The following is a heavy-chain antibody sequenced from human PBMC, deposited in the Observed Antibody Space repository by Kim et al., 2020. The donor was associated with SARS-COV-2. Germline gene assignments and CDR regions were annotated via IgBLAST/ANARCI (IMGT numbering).Heavy chain of an antibody. J-gene: IGHJ4*02. V-gene: IGHV3-33*06. CDR3: AKVGAAAGSFDY. D-gene: IGHD6-13*01. CDR1: GFTFSSYG. Sequence: GGSLRLSCAASGFTFSSYGMHWVRQAPGKGLEGLPVIGFVGSNKYYADSVKGRFTISRDNSKTTLYLQMNSLRAEDTAVYYCAKVGAAAGSFDYWGQGTLVTVSS. CDR2: IGFVGSNK.